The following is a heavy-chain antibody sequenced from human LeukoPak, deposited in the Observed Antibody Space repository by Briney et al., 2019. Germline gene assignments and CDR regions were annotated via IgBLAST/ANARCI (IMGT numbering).Heavy chain of an antibody. CDR1: GYSFTSSW. CDR3: ARQPGAGWFDP. J-gene: IGHJ5*02. CDR2: INPGDSDT. D-gene: IGHD3-10*01. V-gene: IGHV5-51*01. Sequence: GESLKISCQASGYSFTSSWIGRARQMPGKGLEWMAIINPGDSDTRYSPSFQGQVTISADKSISTVYLQWGSLKASDTAMYYCARQPGAGWFDPWGQGTLVTVSS.